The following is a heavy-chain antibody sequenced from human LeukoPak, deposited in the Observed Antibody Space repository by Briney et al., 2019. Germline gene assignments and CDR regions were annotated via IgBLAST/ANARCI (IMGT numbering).Heavy chain of an antibody. D-gene: IGHD3-22*01. CDR3: AGADYYDSSGYYSQFDY. CDR1: GGSISSGSYY. V-gene: IGHV4-31*03. J-gene: IGHJ4*02. CDR2: LYNSGST. Sequence: PSQTLSLTCTVSGGSISSGSYYWTCIRQHPGKGLEWIANLYNSGSTYYNPSLESRVTISLDTSKNQFSLKLSSMTAADTAVYYCAGADYYDSSGYYSQFDYWGQGALVTVSS.